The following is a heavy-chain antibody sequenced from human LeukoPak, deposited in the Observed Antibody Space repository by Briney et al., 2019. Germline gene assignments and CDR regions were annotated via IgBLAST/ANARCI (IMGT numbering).Heavy chain of an antibody. CDR3: ARDSYDSSGYFGY. CDR2: ISYDGSNK. CDR1: GFTFSSYV. Sequence: GGSLRLSCAASGFTFSSYVMHWVRQAPGKGLEWVAVISYDGSNKYYADSVKGRFTISRDNSKNTLYLQMNSLRAEDTAVYYCARDSYDSSGYFGYWGQGTLVTVSS. V-gene: IGHV3-30*01. D-gene: IGHD3-22*01. J-gene: IGHJ4*02.